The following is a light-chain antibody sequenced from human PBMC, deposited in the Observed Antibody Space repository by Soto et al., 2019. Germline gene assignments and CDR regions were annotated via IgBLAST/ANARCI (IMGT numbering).Light chain of an antibody. J-gene: IGLJ2*01. CDR1: SSVVGGYNY. CDR3: SSYAGSNNLV. CDR2: EVN. V-gene: IGLV2-8*01. Sequence: QSALTQPPSASGSPGQSVTISCTGTSSVVGGYNYVSWYQQHPDKAPKLMISEVNKRPSGVPDRFSGSKSGNTASLTVSGLQAEDEADYYCSSYAGSNNLVFGGGTKVTVL.